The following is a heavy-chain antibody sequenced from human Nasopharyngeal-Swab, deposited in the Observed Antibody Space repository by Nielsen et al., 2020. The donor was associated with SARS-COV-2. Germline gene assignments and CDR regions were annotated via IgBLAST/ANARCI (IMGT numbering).Heavy chain of an antibody. CDR1: GFTFSSYG. J-gene: IGHJ5*02. CDR3: ARRDHYDFWSGDGFDP. D-gene: IGHD3-3*01. CDR2: IWYDGSNK. V-gene: IGHV3-33*01. Sequence: GESLKISCAASGFTFSSYGMHWVRQAPGKGLEWAAVIWYDGSNKYYADSVKGRFTISRDNSKNTLYLQMNSLRAEDTAVYYCARRDHYDFWSGDGFDPWGQGTLVTVSS.